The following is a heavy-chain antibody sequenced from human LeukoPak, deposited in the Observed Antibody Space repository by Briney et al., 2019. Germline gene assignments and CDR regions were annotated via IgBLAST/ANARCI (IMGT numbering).Heavy chain of an antibody. CDR1: RGSISTSNYY. CDR3: ATEYSSSPHY. Sequence: SETLSLTCTVSRGSISTSNYYWGWVRQPPGKALEWIGNIFYSGSTYYSPSLKSRVTISLGTSRNQFSLKLNSVTAADTAVYYCATEYSSSPHYWGQGALVTVSS. J-gene: IGHJ4*02. V-gene: IGHV4-39*07. CDR2: IFYSGST. D-gene: IGHD3-22*01.